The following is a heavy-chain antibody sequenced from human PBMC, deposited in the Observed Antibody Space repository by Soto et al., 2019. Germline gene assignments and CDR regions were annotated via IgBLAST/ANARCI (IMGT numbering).Heavy chain of an antibody. CDR3: GRMQGYGMDV. CDR1: GFSLSNTRMG. Sequence: QVTLKESGPVLVKPTATLTLTCTVSGFSLSNTRMGVSWIRQPPGKALQWLAHIFSNDEKSYSTSLNSRLTISKDTSNSQVVLTMTNMDPVDTATYYCGRMQGYGMDVWGRGSTVTVSS. J-gene: IGHJ6*02. CDR2: IFSNDEK. V-gene: IGHV2-26*01.